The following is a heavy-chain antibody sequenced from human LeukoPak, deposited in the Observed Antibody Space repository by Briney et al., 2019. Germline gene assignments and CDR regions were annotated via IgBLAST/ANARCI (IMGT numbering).Heavy chain of an antibody. J-gene: IGHJ3*02. CDR3: ATAGYGAYCGGDCYLSAFDI. CDR1: GYSFTSYW. D-gene: IGHD2-21*01. CDR2: IYPGDSDT. Sequence: GESLKISCKGSGYSFTSYWIGWVRQMPGKGLEWMGIIYPGDSDTRYSPSFQGQVTISADKSISTAYLQWSSLKASNTAMYYCATAGYGAYCGGDCYLSAFDIWGQGTMVTVSS. V-gene: IGHV5-51*01.